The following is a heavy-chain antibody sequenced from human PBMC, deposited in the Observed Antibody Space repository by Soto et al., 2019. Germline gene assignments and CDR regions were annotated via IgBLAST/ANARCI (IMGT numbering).Heavy chain of an antibody. J-gene: IGHJ6*02. Sequence: ASVKVSCKASGYTFTSYAMHWVRQAPGQRLEWMGWINAGNGNTKYSQKFQGRVTITRDTSASTAYMELSSLRSEDTAVYYCARRRPDTAMVIYYYGMDVWGQGTTVTVSS. D-gene: IGHD5-18*01. CDR1: GYTFTSYA. V-gene: IGHV1-3*01. CDR2: INAGNGNT. CDR3: ARRRPDTAMVIYYYGMDV.